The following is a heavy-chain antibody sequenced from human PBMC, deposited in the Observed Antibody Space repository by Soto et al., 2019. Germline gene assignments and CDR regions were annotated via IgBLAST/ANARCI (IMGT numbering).Heavy chain of an antibody. D-gene: IGHD2-2*01. CDR1: GYTFTSND. CDR2: MNPNSGNA. J-gene: IGHJ6*02. Sequence: SVKVSCKASGYTFTSNDINWVRQATGQGLEWMGWMNPNSGNAGYAQKFKSRVTMTRNTSIRTAYMELSSLRSDDTAVYYCASRVVVPDQEDYYYYYGMDVWGQGTTVTVSS. CDR3: ASRVVVPDQEDYYYYYGMDV. V-gene: IGHV1-8*01.